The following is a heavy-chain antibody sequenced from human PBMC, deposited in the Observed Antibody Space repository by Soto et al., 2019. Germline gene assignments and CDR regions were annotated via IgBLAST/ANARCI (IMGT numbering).Heavy chain of an antibody. Sequence: PGGSLRLSCAASGFTRTYNYMNWVRQAPGKGLEWIGEINHSGSTNYNPSLKSRVTISVDTSKNQFSLKLSSVTAADTAVYYCARGARVQYYYYYYYMEVWGKGTTVTVSS. CDR2: INHSGST. D-gene: IGHD3-3*01. CDR3: ARGARVQYYYYYYYMEV. J-gene: IGHJ6*03. CDR1: GFTRTYNY. V-gene: IGHV4-34*01.